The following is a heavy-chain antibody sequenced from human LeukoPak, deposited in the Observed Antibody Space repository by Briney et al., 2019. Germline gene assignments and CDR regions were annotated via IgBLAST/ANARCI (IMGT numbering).Heavy chain of an antibody. D-gene: IGHD3-10*01. V-gene: IGHV5-51*01. CDR3: ARQATMVRGVIPDAFDI. J-gene: IGHJ3*02. CDR2: IYPGDSDT. CDR1: GYSFTSYW. Sequence: PGESLKISCKGSGYSFTSYWIGWVRQMPGKGLDWMGIIYPGDSDTRYSPSFQGQVTISADKSISTASLQWGSLKASDTAMYYCARQATMVRGVIPDAFDIWGQGTMVTVSS.